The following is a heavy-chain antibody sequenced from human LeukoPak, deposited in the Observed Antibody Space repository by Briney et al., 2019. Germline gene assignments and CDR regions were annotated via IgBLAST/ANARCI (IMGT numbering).Heavy chain of an antibody. J-gene: IGHJ6*02. CDR3: ARDYCSGGSCYYGMDV. CDR1: GDTFTRNY. D-gene: IGHD2-15*01. Sequence: SVKVSCKASGDTFTRNYMHGGRQAPGKGLEWMGWINPNSGGTNYAQKFQGRVTMTRDTSISTAYMELSRLRSDDTAVYYCARDYCSGGSCYYGMDVWGQGTTVTVSS. V-gene: IGHV1-2*02. CDR2: INPNSGGT.